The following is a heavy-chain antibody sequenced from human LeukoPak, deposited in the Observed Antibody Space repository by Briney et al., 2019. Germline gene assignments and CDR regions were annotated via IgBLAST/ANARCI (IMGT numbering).Heavy chain of an antibody. V-gene: IGHV3-13*01. CDR2: IGTAADT. D-gene: IGHD3-22*01. CDR3: ARGVGYYDSSGYYGFEDAFDM. J-gene: IGHJ3*02. CDR1: GFTFSSYD. Sequence: GGSLRLSFSASGFTFSSYDIHWVRQATGKGLELVSAIGTAADTYYPGSVKGRFTISRPNAKNSLYIQMNSLRAGDTAVYYCARGVGYYDSSGYYGFEDAFDMWGEGTMVTVS.